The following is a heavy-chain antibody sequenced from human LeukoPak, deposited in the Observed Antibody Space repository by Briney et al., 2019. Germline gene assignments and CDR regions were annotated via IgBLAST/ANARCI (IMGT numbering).Heavy chain of an antibody. D-gene: IGHD2-21*01. J-gene: IGHJ5*02. CDR2: IYSTGST. CDR3: ARRGAAFCGGDCFDP. CDR1: SRSISNSIYY. V-gene: IGHV4-39*01. Sequence: SGTLSLTCTVSSRSISNSIYYWDWIRQPPGKGLEWIGSIYSTGSTYYNPSLKSRVTISVDTSKNQFSLKLSSVTAADTAIYYCARRGAAFCGGDCFDPWGQGTLVTVSS.